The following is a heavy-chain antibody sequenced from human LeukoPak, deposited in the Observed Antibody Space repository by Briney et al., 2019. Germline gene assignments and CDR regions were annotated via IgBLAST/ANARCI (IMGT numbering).Heavy chain of an antibody. V-gene: IGHV4-4*07. CDR3: ARGPTTVTRAFDY. CDR2: ICTSGST. D-gene: IGHD4-17*01. Sequence: SETLSLTCTVSGGSFTIYYWSWIRQPAGKGLEWIGHICTSGSTNYNPSLKSRVTMSVDTSKNQFSLNLSSVTAADTAVYYCARGPTTVTRAFDYWGQGTLVTVSS. CDR1: GGSFTIYY. J-gene: IGHJ4*02.